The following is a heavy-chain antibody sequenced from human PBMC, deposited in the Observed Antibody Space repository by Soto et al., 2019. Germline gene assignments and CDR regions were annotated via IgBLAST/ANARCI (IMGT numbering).Heavy chain of an antibody. CDR2: VSGSGGNT. CDR1: GFTFTTYA. D-gene: IGHD3-10*01. Sequence: EVQLLESGGGLIQPGGSLRLSCAASGFTFTTYAMSWVRQAPGKGLEWVSAVSGSGGNTYYADSVKGRFNISRDNSKNTVHLQMNSLRVDDTAVYYCAKDFGEHWLLDYWVQGTLVTVSS. V-gene: IGHV3-23*01. J-gene: IGHJ4*02. CDR3: AKDFGEHWLLDY.